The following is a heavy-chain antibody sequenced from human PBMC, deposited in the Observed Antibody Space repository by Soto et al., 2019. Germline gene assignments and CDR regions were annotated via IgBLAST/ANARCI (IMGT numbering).Heavy chain of an antibody. CDR2: ICYSGST. Sequence: PSETLSLTCTVSGDSLSRADYCWSWIRHAPEKGLEWIGYICYSGSTYHNPSLKSRTSMSVDTSKRQFSLTLTSVTAADTAVSYCAREESGLFEYWGQGRLVTVSS. J-gene: IGHJ4*02. CDR1: GDSLSRADYC. V-gene: IGHV4-30-4*08. CDR3: AREESGLFEY. D-gene: IGHD5-12*01.